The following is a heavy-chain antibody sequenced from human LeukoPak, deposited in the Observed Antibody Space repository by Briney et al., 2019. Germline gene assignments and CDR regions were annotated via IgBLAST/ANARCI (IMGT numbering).Heavy chain of an antibody. V-gene: IGHV4-59*01. D-gene: IGHD2-15*01. Sequence: SETLCLTCTVSGGSISSYYWSWIRQPPGKGLEWIGYIYYSGSTNYNPSLKSRVTISVDTSKNKLSLKLSSLTAADTAVYYCARDGCSGGSCYRDYYGMDVWGQRTTVTVSS. CDR2: IYYSGST. J-gene: IGHJ6*02. CDR3: ARDGCSGGSCYRDYYGMDV. CDR1: GGSISSYY.